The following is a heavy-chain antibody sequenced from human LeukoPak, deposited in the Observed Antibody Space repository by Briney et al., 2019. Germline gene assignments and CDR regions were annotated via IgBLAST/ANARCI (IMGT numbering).Heavy chain of an antibody. J-gene: IGHJ4*02. CDR1: GGSIGTEEY. V-gene: IGHV4-4*02. CDR3: AGLVGRYSSGLYYYYFDY. Sequence: PSGTLSLTCAVSGGSIGTEEYWSWVRQPPGKGLEWIGEIYYSGITNYNPSLKSRVTISIDKPKNQFSLNLNSVTAADTAVYYCAGLVGRYSSGLYYYYFDYWGQGTLVTVSS. D-gene: IGHD1-26*01. CDR2: IYYSGIT.